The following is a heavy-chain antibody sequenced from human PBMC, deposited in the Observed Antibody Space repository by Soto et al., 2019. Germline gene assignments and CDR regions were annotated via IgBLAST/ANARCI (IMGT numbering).Heavy chain of an antibody. J-gene: IGHJ4*02. Sequence: ASVKVSCKASGYTFTNYDINWVRQATGRGLEWMGWMNPNSGNTGYAQKFQGRVTMTRDTSITTAYMELSSLTSEDTAVYYCARGQSWYFYGSESYYYWGQGTRVTVSS. CDR3: ARGQSWYFYGSESYYY. D-gene: IGHD3-10*01. CDR2: MNPNSGNT. V-gene: IGHV1-8*01. CDR1: GYTFTNYD.